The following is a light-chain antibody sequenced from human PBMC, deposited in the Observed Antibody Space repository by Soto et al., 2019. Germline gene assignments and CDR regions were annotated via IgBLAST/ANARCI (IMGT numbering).Light chain of an antibody. Sequence: QSVLTQSSSASASLGSSVKLTCTLDSGHSNNIIAWHQQQPGKAPRYLMKLEGSGTYTKGSGVPDRFSGSSSGADRYLTISNLQSEDEAVYHCETWDSNPHSPFGGGTQLTVL. CDR3: ETWDSNPHSP. V-gene: IGLV4-60*03. J-gene: IGLJ2*01. CDR1: SGHSNNI. CDR2: LEGSGTY.